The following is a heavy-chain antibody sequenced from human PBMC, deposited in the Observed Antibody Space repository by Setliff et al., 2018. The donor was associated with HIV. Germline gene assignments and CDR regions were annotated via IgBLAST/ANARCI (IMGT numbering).Heavy chain of an antibody. CDR2: ISYEGSNQ. CDR3: ARDWSRYCSSTNCPPRGWFDP. D-gene: IGHD2-2*01. V-gene: IGHV3-30*04. Sequence: PGGSLRLSCAASGFTFDDYTMHWVRQAPGKGLEWVAIISYEGSNQYYADSVQGRFTISRDTSENTLYLQMNSLRAEDTAVYYCARDWSRYCSSTNCPPRGWFDPWGQGTLVTVSS. J-gene: IGHJ5*02. CDR1: GFTFDDYT.